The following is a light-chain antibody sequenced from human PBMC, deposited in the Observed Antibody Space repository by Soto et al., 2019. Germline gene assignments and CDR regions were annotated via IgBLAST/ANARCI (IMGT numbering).Light chain of an antibody. CDR1: SSNIGAGYD. Sequence: QSVLTQPPSVSGAPGQRVTISCTGSSSNIGAGYDVHWYQQLPGTAPKLLIYANNNRPSGVPDRFSGSRSGTSASLAITGLQAEDDADYYCQSYDGSLSGSVFGSGTKLTVL. CDR2: ANN. J-gene: IGLJ1*01. CDR3: QSYDGSLSGSV. V-gene: IGLV1-40*01.